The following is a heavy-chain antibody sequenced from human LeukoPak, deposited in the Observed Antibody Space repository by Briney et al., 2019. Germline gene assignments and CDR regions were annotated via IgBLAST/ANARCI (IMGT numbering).Heavy chain of an antibody. Sequence: GGSLRLSCAASGFTFSSYGMHWVRQAPGKGLEWVAVISYDGSNKYYADSVKGRLTISRDNSKNTLYLQMNSLRAEDTAVYYCAKEVIAAAGRGTNWFDPWGQGTLVTVSS. CDR2: ISYDGSNK. V-gene: IGHV3-30*18. D-gene: IGHD6-13*01. CDR1: GFTFSSYG. CDR3: AKEVIAAAGRGTNWFDP. J-gene: IGHJ5*02.